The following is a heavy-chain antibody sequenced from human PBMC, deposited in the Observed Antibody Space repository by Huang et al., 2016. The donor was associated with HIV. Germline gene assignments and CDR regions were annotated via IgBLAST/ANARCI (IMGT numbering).Heavy chain of an antibody. CDR3: ATDLGPMTSGAF. CDR1: GITLSEVS. V-gene: IGHV1-24*01. Sequence: QVQLVQSGAEVKKPGASVKVSCKVTGITLSEVSMHWVRQTPGNGLEWMGGFNAEDGETIYSQKFEGRATMTEDTSTDTAYMELSSLRSEDTGFYYCATDLGPMTSGAFWGQGTLVTVSA. CDR2: FNAEDGET. J-gene: IGHJ4*02.